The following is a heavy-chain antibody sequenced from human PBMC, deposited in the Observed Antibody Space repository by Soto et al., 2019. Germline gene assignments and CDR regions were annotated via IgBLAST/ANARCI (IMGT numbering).Heavy chain of an antibody. D-gene: IGHD6-19*01. V-gene: IGHV4-59*01. CDR1: GGSISSYY. CDR2: IYYSGST. Sequence: SENLSLTCTVSGGSISSYYWSWIRQPPGKGLEWIGYIYYSGSTNYNPSLKSRVTISVDTSKNQFSLKLSSVTAADTAVYYCASTDSSGWYEFYFDYWGQGTLVTVSS. J-gene: IGHJ4*02. CDR3: ASTDSSGWYEFYFDY.